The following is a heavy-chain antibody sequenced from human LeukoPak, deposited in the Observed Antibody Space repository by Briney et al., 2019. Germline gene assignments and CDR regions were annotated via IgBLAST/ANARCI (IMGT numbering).Heavy chain of an antibody. CDR3: ARRDYYYDSRTHAFDM. J-gene: IGHJ3*02. Sequence: GESLKISCKGSGYRFATYWISWVRQMPGKGLEWMGIIYPGDSDTRYSPSLQGQVTISADKSISTAYLQWSSLKASDTAMYYCARRDYYYDSRTHAFDMWGQGTMVTVSS. D-gene: IGHD3-22*01. CDR2: IYPGDSDT. CDR1: GYRFATYW. V-gene: IGHV5-51*01.